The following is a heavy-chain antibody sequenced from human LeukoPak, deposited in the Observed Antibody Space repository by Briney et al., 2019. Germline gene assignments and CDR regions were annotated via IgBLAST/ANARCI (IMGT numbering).Heavy chain of an antibody. J-gene: IGHJ4*02. Sequence: GGSLRLSCAASGFTFSSYAMSWVRQAPGKGLEWVSAISGSGGSTYYADSVKGRFTISRDNSKNTLYLQMNSLRAEDTAVYYCAKDSRSQRYCGGDCYSAYDYWGQGTLVTVSS. V-gene: IGHV3-23*01. CDR2: ISGSGGST. D-gene: IGHD2-21*02. CDR3: AKDSRSQRYCGGDCYSAYDY. CDR1: GFTFSSYA.